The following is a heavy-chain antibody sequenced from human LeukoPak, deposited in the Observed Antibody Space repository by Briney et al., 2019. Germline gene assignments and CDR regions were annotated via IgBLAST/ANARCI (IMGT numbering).Heavy chain of an antibody. CDR1: GFTVSSNY. V-gene: IGHV3-66*02. CDR2: IYSGGST. CDR3: ARDADYGGKGYYYHYYMDV. J-gene: IGHJ6*03. D-gene: IGHD4-23*01. Sequence: GGSLRLSCAASGFTVSSNYMSWVRKAPGKGLEWVSVIYSGGSTYYADSVKGRFTISRDNSKNTLYLQMNSLRAEDTAVYYCARDADYGGKGYYYHYYMDVWGKGTTVTVSS.